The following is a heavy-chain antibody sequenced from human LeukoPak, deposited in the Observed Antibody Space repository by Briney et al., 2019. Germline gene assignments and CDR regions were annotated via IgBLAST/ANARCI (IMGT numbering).Heavy chain of an antibody. D-gene: IGHD2-15*01. CDR3: ARDEVVVAATPGYNWFDP. CDR2: ISAYNGNT. Sequence: GASVKVYCKASGYTFTSYGISGRRQAPGHGLEWMGWISAYNGNTNYAQKLQGRVTMTTDTSTSTAYMELRSLRSDDTAVYYCARDEVVVAATPGYNWFDPWGQGTLVTVSS. J-gene: IGHJ5*02. V-gene: IGHV1-18*01. CDR1: GYTFTSYG.